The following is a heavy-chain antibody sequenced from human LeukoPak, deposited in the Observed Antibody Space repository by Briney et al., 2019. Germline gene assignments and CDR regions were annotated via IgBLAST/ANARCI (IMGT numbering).Heavy chain of an antibody. V-gene: IGHV1-8*01. CDR2: MNPNSGNT. Sequence: ASVKVSCKASGYTFTSYDINWVRQATGQELEWMGWMNPNSGNTGYAQKFQGRVTMTRNTSISTAYMELSSLRSEDTAVYYCARGRITFGGVIVIQYFDYWGQGTLVTVSS. J-gene: IGHJ4*02. CDR3: ARGRITFGGVIVIQYFDY. D-gene: IGHD3-16*02. CDR1: GYTFTSYD.